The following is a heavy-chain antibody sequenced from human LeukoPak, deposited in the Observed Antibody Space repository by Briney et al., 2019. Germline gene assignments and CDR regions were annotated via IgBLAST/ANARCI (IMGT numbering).Heavy chain of an antibody. CDR2: INYSEST. CDR1: GVSFSGYY. V-gene: IGHV4-34*01. CDR3: ARSYYYYCMYV. Sequence: SETLSLTCAVYGVSFSGYYWSWIRQPPGKGLEWIGEINYSESTNYNPSLKSRVTISLDTSKNHFSLKLSSVTAADTAVYYCARSYYYYCMYVWGKGTTVTISS. J-gene: IGHJ6*03.